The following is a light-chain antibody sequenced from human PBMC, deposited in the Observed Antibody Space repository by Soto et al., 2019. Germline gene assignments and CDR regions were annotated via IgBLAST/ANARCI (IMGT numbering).Light chain of an antibody. Sequence: DIQMTQSPSSLSASVGDRVTISCRTNQSVSKYITWYQQKPGTAPKPLIYYVSSLQGGVPSRFSGSGSATDFALTISNLQPEDFATYYCQQSYDLPRTFGQGAKLEIK. V-gene: IGKV1-39*01. CDR3: QQSYDLPRT. CDR1: QSVSKY. CDR2: YVS. J-gene: IGKJ2*01.